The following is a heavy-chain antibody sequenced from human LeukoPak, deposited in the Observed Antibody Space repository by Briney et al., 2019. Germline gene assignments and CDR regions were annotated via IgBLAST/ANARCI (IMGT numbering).Heavy chain of an antibody. J-gene: IGHJ4*02. CDR2: IIPILGIA. CDR1: GGTFSSYA. Sequence: GASVKVSYKASGGTFSSYAISWVRRAPGQGLEWKGRIIPILGIANYAQKFQGRVTITADKSTSTAYMELSSLRSEDTAVYYCASLGYCSGGSCYSSFFDYWGQGTLVTVSS. D-gene: IGHD2-15*01. CDR3: ASLGYCSGGSCYSSFFDY. V-gene: IGHV1-69*04.